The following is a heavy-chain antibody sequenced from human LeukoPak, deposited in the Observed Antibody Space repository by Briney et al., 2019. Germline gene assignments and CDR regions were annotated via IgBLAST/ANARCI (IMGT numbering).Heavy chain of an antibody. CDR2: IYYSGST. CDR3: ARDRSSGYYSIRYYFDY. Sequence: SETLSLTCTVSGGSISSYYWSWIRQPPGKGLEWIGYIYYSGSTNYNPSLKSRVTISVDKSKNQFSLKLSSVTAADTAVYYCARDRSSGYYSIRYYFDYWGQGTLVTVSS. D-gene: IGHD3-22*01. J-gene: IGHJ4*02. V-gene: IGHV4-59*12. CDR1: GGSISSYY.